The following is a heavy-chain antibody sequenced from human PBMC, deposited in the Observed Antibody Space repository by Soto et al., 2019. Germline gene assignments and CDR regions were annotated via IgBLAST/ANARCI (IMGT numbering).Heavy chain of an antibody. V-gene: IGHV3-48*01. CDR1: GFTFSSYS. CDR3: ARDHDYYDSSGYYGY. Sequence: EVQLVESGGGLVQPGGSLRLSCAASGFTFSSYSMNWVRQAPGKGLEWVSYISSSSSTIYYADSVKGRFTISRDNAKNSLYLQMTSLRAEDTAVYYCARDHDYYDSSGYYGYWGQGTLVTVSS. D-gene: IGHD3-22*01. J-gene: IGHJ4*02. CDR2: ISSSSSTI.